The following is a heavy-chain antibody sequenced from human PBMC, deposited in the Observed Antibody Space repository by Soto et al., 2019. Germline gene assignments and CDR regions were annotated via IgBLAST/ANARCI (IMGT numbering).Heavy chain of an antibody. Sequence: QVQLVQSGAEVKKPGASVKVSCKASGYTFTNYDINWVRQATGQGLEWMGWINTKSGNTGYAQQFQGRVIMTSSTSISTAYMELSSLRSEDTAVYYCVRVYGEIDYWGQGTLVTVSS. V-gene: IGHV1-8*01. D-gene: IGHD4-17*01. CDR1: GYTFTNYD. J-gene: IGHJ4*02. CDR3: VRVYGEIDY. CDR2: INTKSGNT.